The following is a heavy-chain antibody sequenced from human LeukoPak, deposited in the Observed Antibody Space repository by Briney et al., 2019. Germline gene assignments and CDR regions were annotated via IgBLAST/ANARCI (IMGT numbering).Heavy chain of an antibody. V-gene: IGHV3-23*01. J-gene: IGHJ4*02. CDR3: AKAVSNWNDAPFDY. CDR1: GFTFSSYA. D-gene: IGHD1-1*01. Sequence: GGSLRLSCAASGFTFSSYAMSWVRQAPGKGLEWVSGIGTSGDSTYYAHSVKGRFTISRDSSKNTLYLQMNSLRAEDTAVYYCAKAVSNWNDAPFDYWGQGTLVTVSS. CDR2: IGTSGDST.